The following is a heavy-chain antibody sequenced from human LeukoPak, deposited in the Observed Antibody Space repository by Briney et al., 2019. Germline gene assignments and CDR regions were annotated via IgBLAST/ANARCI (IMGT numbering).Heavy chain of an antibody. Sequence: PGGSLRLSCAASGFTFSSYAMHWVRQAPGKGMEWVAVISYDGSNKYYADSVKGRFTISRDNSKNTLYLQMNSLRAEDTAVYYCTTDPRTRYDSSGYYLNWFDPWGQGTLVTVSS. CDR3: TTDPRTRYDSSGYYLNWFDP. V-gene: IGHV3-30-3*01. CDR2: ISYDGSNK. CDR1: GFTFSSYA. D-gene: IGHD3-22*01. J-gene: IGHJ5*02.